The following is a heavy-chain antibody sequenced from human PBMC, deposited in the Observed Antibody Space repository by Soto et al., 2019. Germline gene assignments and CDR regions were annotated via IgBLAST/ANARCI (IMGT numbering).Heavy chain of an antibody. D-gene: IGHD1-26*01. CDR1: GFTFSGYE. J-gene: IGHJ4*02. CDR3: ATGGSYYIL. Sequence: EVQLVESGGRLVQRGGSLRLSCSGSGFTFSGYEMNWVRQAPGKGLEWVSYISSSGSTIYYADSVKGRFTISRDNAKNSLYLQMNSLRGEDTALYYCATGGSYYILWGQGTLVTVSS. V-gene: IGHV3-48*03. CDR2: ISSSGSTI.